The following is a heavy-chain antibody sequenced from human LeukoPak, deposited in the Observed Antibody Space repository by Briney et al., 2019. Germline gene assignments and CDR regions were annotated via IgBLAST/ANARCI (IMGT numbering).Heavy chain of an antibody. CDR1: GGSFSGYY. Sequence: PSETLSLTCAVYGGSFSGYYWSWIRQPPGQGLEWIGEINHSGSTNYNPSLKSRVTISVDTSKNQFSLKLSSVTAADTAVYYCASMDTDGAFDYWGQGTLVTVSS. V-gene: IGHV4-34*01. CDR2: INHSGST. J-gene: IGHJ4*02. CDR3: ASMDTDGAFDY. D-gene: IGHD5-18*01.